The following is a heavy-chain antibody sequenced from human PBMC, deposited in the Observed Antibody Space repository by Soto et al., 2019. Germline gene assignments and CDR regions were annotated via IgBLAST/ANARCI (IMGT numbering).Heavy chain of an antibody. CDR3: ATLKTGSSPFDY. Sequence: PGGSLRLSCAASGFTFSTYAMSWVRQAPGKGLEWVSTISGSGGSTYYADSVKGRFTVSRDNAKSTLYLQVNSLRAEDTALYYCATLKTGSSPFDYWGQGTLVTVSS. CDR1: GFTFSTYA. CDR2: ISGSGGST. V-gene: IGHV3-23*01. J-gene: IGHJ4*02. D-gene: IGHD1-26*01.